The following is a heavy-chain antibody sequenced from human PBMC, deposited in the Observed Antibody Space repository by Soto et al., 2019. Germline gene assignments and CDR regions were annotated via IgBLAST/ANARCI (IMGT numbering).Heavy chain of an antibody. CDR2: INPNSGGT. CDR1: GYTITGYY. CDR3: ARGGCSSTSCYEHYYYYYMDV. D-gene: IGHD2-2*01. J-gene: IGHJ6*03. Sequence: ASVKVSCKASGYTITGYYMHWVRQAPGQGLEWMGWINPNSGGTNYAQKFQGWVTMTRDTSISTAYMELSRLRSDDTAVYYCARGGCSSTSCYEHYYYYYMDVWGKGTTVTVS. V-gene: IGHV1-2*04.